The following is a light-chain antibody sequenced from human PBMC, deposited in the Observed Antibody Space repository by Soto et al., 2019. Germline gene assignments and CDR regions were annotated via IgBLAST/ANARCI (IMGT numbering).Light chain of an antibody. Sequence: EIVMTPSPATLSVSPGESATLSCRASQSVSSNLAWHQQKPGQAPRLLIYGASSRATGIPDRFSGSGSGTDFTLTISRLEPEDFAVYYCQQYGSSPPITFGQGTRLEI. J-gene: IGKJ5*01. V-gene: IGKV3-20*01. CDR2: GAS. CDR3: QQYGSSPPIT. CDR1: QSVSSN.